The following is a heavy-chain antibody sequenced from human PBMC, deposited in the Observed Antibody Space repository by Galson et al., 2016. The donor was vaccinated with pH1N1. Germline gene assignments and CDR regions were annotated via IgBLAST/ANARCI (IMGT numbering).Heavy chain of an antibody. J-gene: IGHJ4*02. CDR1: GFTFTSYA. CDR3: PRDSEYSGNEGFH. V-gene: IGHV3-30*04. CDR2: ILYDGTNE. D-gene: IGHD5-12*01. Sequence: SLRLSCAASGFTFTSYAMHWVRQAPGKGLEWVAVILYDGTNEYYADSVKGRFTISRDKTQSTVYLQMNSLRTEDTAVYYCPRDSEYSGNEGFHWAQGTLVIVSS.